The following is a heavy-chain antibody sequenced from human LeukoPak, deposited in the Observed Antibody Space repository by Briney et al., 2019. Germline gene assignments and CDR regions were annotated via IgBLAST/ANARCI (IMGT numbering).Heavy chain of an antibody. D-gene: IGHD3-10*01. CDR3: ARCQYYGSGSYCRGLDY. Sequence: SETLSLTCTVSGGSISSGSYYWSWIRQPPGKGLEWIGYIYYSGSTNYNPSLKSRVTISVDTSKNQFSLKLSSVTAADTAVYYCARCQYYGSGSYCRGLDYRGQGTLVTVSS. CDR2: IYYSGST. J-gene: IGHJ4*02. V-gene: IGHV4-61*01. CDR1: GGSISSGSYY.